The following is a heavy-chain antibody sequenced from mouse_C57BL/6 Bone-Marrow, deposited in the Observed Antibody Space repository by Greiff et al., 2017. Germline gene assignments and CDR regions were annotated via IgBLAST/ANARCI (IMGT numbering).Heavy chain of an antibody. V-gene: IGHV1-19*01. J-gene: IGHJ3*01. D-gene: IGHD1-1*01. CDR1: GYTFTDYY. CDR2: INPYNGGT. Sequence: VQLQQSGPVLVKPGASVKMSCKASGYTFTDYYMNWVKQSHGKSLEWIGVINPYNGGTSYNQKFKGKATLTVDKSSSTAYMELNSLTSKDSAVYVCARNYGSSDWCAYWGQGTLVTVSA. CDR3: ARNYGSSDWCAY.